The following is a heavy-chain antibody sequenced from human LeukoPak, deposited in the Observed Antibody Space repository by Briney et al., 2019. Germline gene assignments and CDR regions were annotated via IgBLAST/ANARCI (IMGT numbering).Heavy chain of an antibody. J-gene: IGHJ4*02. V-gene: IGHV1-69*13. D-gene: IGHD2-15*01. CDR2: SIPFFGTA. CDR3: ARAENPCASGGSWYHLDY. CDR1: GGTFSSYA. Sequence: SVKVSCKPSGGTFSSYAISWVRQAPGQRLEWMGGSIPFFGTANYAQKFRGRVTITADESTSTAYIEGGSLRAEDTGVCYCARAENPCASGGSWYHLDYWGQGSQVTVCS.